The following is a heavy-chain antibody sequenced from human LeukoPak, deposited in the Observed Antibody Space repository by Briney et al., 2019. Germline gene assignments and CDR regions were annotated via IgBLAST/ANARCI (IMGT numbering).Heavy chain of an antibody. Sequence: GGSLRLSCAASGFTFSSYSMNWVRQAPGKGLDWVSSISSSSSYIYYADSVKGRFTISRDNAKNSLYLQMNSLRAEDTAVYYCARAGYYYDSSGYYYVDYWGQGTLVTVSS. CDR2: ISSSSSYI. V-gene: IGHV3-21*04. CDR3: ARAGYYYDSSGYYYVDY. D-gene: IGHD3-22*01. CDR1: GFTFSSYS. J-gene: IGHJ4*02.